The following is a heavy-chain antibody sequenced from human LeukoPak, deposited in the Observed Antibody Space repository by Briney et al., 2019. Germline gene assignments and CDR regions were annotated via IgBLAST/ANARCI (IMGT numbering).Heavy chain of an antibody. CDR3: AREEMATMGGFDY. Sequence: GGSLRLSCAASGFTVSSNYMSWVRQAPGKGLEWVSVIHSGGSTYYADSVKGRFTISRDNSKNTLYLQMNSLRAEDTAVYYCAREEMATMGGFDYWGQGTLVTVSS. CDR2: IHSGGST. J-gene: IGHJ4*02. V-gene: IGHV3-53*01. CDR1: GFTVSSNY. D-gene: IGHD5-24*01.